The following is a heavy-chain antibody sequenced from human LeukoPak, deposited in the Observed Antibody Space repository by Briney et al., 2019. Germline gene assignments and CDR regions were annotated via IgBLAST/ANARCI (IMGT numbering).Heavy chain of an antibody. CDR3: ARIRAGIPYDAFDI. CDR1: GFTFNDYG. J-gene: IGHJ3*02. CDR2: INWNGYST. V-gene: IGHV3-20*04. D-gene: IGHD2-2*02. Sequence: RPGGSLRLSCAASGFTFNDYGMSWVRQPPGKGLEWVSGINWNGYSTGYADSVKGRFTISRDNAKNSLYLQMNSLRAEDTALYYCARIRAGIPYDAFDIWGQGTMVTVSS.